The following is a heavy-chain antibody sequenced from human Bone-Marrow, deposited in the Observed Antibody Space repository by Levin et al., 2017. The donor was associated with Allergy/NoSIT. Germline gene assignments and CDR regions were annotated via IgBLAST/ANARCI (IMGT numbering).Heavy chain of an antibody. J-gene: IGHJ4*02. V-gene: IGHV3-21*01. Sequence: LSLTCAASGFTFSSYSMSWVRQAPGKGLEWVSSISGSSSYIYYVDSVKGRFTISRDSAKNSLYLQMSSLRAEDTAVYYCARDRDFAFWGQGTLVTVSS. CDR1: GFTFSSYS. CDR3: ARDRDFAF. CDR2: ISGSSSYI.